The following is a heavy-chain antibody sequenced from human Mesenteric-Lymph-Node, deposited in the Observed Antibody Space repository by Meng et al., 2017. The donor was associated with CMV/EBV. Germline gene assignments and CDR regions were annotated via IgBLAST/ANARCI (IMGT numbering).Heavy chain of an antibody. J-gene: IGHJ4*02. Sequence: GGSLRLSCAASGFTFSSYSMNWVRQAPGKGLEWVSSISSSSSYIYYADSVKGRFTISRDNVKNSLYLQMNSLRAEDTAVYYCARDMGRDGYYFDYWGQGTLVTVSS. CDR1: GFTFSSYS. CDR3: ARDMGRDGYYFDY. CDR2: ISSSSSYI. D-gene: IGHD5-24*01. V-gene: IGHV3-21*01.